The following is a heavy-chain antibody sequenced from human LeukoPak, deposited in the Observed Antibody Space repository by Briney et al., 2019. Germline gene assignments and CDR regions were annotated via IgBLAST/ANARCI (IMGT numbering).Heavy chain of an antibody. D-gene: IGHD1-26*01. V-gene: IGHV4-61*02. Sequence: SETLSLTCTVSGGSISRGSYYWSWIRQPAGKGLEWIGRIYTSGSTNYNPSLKSRVTISVDTSKNQFSLRLTSVTAADTAVYYCARVGGSYAFDYWGQGTLVTVSS. CDR3: ARVGGSYAFDY. CDR1: GGSISRGSYY. CDR2: IYTSGST. J-gene: IGHJ4*02.